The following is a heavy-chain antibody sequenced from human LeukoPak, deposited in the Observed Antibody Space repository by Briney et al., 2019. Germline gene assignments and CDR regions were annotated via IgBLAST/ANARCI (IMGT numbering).Heavy chain of an antibody. D-gene: IGHD2-15*01. J-gene: IGHJ4*02. CDR1: GYTFTSYG. V-gene: IGHV1-18*01. CDR3: ARGRGNCSGGGCYLYYFDY. CDR2: ISAYNGNT. Sequence: ASVKVSCKASGYTFTSYGISWVRQAPGQGLEWMGWISAYNGNTNYAQNLQGRVTMTTDTSTSTAYMELRSLRSDDTAVYYCARGRGNCSGGGCYLYYFDYWGQGTLVTVSS.